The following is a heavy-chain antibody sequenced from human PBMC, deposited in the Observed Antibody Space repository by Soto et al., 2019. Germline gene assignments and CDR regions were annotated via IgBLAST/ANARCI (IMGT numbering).Heavy chain of an antibody. D-gene: IGHD3-3*01. CDR1: GYSISSGYY. Sequence: PETLSLTCAVSGYSISSGYYWGWIRQPPGKGLEWIGSIYHSGSTYYNPSLKSRVTISVDTSTHQFSLKLSSVTAADTAVYYCARGDSIFGVVNYYYYGMDVWGQGTTVTVSS. CDR3: ARGDSIFGVVNYYYYGMDV. J-gene: IGHJ6*02. CDR2: IYHSGST. V-gene: IGHV4-38-2*01.